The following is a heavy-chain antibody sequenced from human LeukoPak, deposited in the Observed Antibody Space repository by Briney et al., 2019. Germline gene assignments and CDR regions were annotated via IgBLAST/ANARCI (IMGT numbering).Heavy chain of an antibody. Sequence: ASVKVSCKASGYTFTGYYMHWVRQAPGQGLEWMGWINPNSGGTNYAQKFQGRVTMTRDTSISTAYMELSSLRSEDTAVYYCASRSGSCYSCWWFDPWGQGTLVTVSS. CDR1: GYTFTGYY. CDR2: INPNSGGT. CDR3: ASRSGSCYSCWWFDP. V-gene: IGHV1-2*02. D-gene: IGHD2-15*01. J-gene: IGHJ5*02.